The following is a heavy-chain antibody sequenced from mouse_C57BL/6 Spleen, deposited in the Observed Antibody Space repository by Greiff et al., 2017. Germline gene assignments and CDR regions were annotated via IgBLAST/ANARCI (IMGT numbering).Heavy chain of an antibody. V-gene: IGHV1-18*01. J-gene: IGHJ2*01. D-gene: IGHD2-4*01. CDR1: GYTFTDYN. CDR3: ARHYDPRGYFDY. Sequence: DVKLQESGPELVKPGASVKIPCKASGYTFTDYNMDWVKQSHGKSLEWIGDINPNNGGTIYNQKFKGKATLTVDKSSSTAYMELRSLTSEDTAVYYCARHYDPRGYFDYWGQGTTLTVSS. CDR2: INPNNGGT.